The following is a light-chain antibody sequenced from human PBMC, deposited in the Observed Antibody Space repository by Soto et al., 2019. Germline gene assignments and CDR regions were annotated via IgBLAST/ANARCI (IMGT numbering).Light chain of an antibody. CDR1: NIGSKS. CDR3: QVWDPGLDHRGV. Sequence: SYELAQAPSVSVAPGQTARITCGGDNIGSKSVHWYQQKPGQAPVLVIYDDSDRPSGIPERFSGSNSGTTATLTISRVEAGDEADFYCQVWDPGLDHRGVFGGGTKLTAL. CDR2: DDS. J-gene: IGLJ3*02. V-gene: IGLV3-21*02.